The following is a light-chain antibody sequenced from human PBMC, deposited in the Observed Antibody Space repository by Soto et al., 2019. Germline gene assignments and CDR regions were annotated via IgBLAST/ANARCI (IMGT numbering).Light chain of an antibody. Sequence: QSALTQPAYVSGYPGQSVTISCTGTRSDIGSYNLVSWYQQHPGTAPKLLIYEDKKRPSGVSDRFSGSKSGLTASLTISGLQAEDEGHYDCCSYAGSNTSLYVVGAGTKVTVL. J-gene: IGLJ1*01. V-gene: IGLV2-23*01. CDR2: EDK. CDR1: RSDIGSYNL. CDR3: CSYAGSNTSLYV.